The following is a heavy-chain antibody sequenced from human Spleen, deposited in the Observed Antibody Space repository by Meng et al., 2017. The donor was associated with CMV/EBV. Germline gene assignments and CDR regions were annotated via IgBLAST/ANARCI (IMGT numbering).Heavy chain of an antibody. CDR3: ASNKLLGYCSSTSCPSSGNYYYYYGMDV. Sequence: GGSLRLSCAASGFTFSSYGMNWVRQAPGKGLEWVSSISSSSSYIYYADSVKGRFTISRDNAKNSLYLQMNSLRAEDTAVYYCASNKLLGYCSSTSCPSSGNYYYYYGMDVWGQGTTVTVSS. J-gene: IGHJ6*02. V-gene: IGHV3-21*01. D-gene: IGHD2-2*01. CDR2: ISSSSSYI. CDR1: GFTFSSYG.